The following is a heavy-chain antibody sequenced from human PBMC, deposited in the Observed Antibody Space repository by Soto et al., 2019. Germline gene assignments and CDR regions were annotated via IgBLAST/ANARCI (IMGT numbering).Heavy chain of an antibody. CDR1: GGSITRGGYY. CDR2: IYSSGST. CDR3: ARDHPHSYGVYYFDY. Sequence: SETLSLTCTVSGGSITRGGYYWNWIRQSPGKGLEWIGYIYSSGSTHYNPSLQNRVTISIDTSKNQVSLKVNSVTAADTAVYYCARDHPHSYGVYYFDYWGQGTPVTVSS. V-gene: IGHV4-61*08. J-gene: IGHJ4*02. D-gene: IGHD5-18*01.